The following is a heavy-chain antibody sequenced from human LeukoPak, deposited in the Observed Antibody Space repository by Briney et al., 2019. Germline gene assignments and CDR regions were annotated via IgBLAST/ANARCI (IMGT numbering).Heavy chain of an antibody. CDR3: AKDCLFGELGDWFDP. V-gene: IGHV3-23*01. J-gene: IGHJ5*02. Sequence: GGSLRLSCAASGFTFSSYAMSWVRQAPGEGLEWVSAISGSGGSTYYADSVKGRFTISRDNSKNTLYLQMNSLRAEDTAVYYCAKDCLFGELGDWFDPRGQGTLVTVSS. D-gene: IGHD3-10*02. CDR2: ISGSGGST. CDR1: GFTFSSYA.